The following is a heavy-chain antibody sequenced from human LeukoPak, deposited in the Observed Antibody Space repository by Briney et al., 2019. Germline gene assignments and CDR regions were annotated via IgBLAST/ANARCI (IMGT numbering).Heavy chain of an antibody. CDR2: INPNSGGT. J-gene: IGHJ6*03. CDR3: ARDAYYDFWSGDQDYYYMDV. V-gene: IGHV1-2*02. CDR1: GYTFTGYY. Sequence: GASVKVSCKASGYTFTGYYMHWVRQAPGQGLEWMGWINPNSGGTNYAQKFQGRVTMTRDTSISTAYMELSRLRSDGTAVYYCARDAYYDFWSGDQDYYYMDVWGKGTTVTVSS. D-gene: IGHD3-3*01.